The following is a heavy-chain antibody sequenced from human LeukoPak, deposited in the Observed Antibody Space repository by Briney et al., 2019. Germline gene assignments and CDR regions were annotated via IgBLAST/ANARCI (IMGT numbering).Heavy chain of an antibody. J-gene: IGHJ2*01. CDR1: GDSISSTNW. V-gene: IGHV4-4*02. D-gene: IGHD6-19*01. Sequence: SETLSLTCAVSGDSISSTNWWTWVRQSPGKGLEWIGEIYHSGTTIYNPSLKSRVAISIDKSKNQFSLKLSSVTAADTAVYYCARWKLDGAVAGDWYFDLWGRGTLVTVSS. CDR3: ARWKLDGAVAGDWYFDL. CDR2: IYHSGTT.